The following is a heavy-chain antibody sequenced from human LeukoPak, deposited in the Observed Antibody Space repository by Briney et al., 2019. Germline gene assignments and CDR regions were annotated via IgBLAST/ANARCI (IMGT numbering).Heavy chain of an antibody. J-gene: IGHJ4*02. Sequence: SETLSLTCTVSGGSISGYYWSWLRQPPGKGLEWIGYLYYSGSTTYNPSLKSRVTISLDTSKNQFSLKLSSVTAADTAVYYCAGYSYGGFYFDYWGQGTLVTVSS. D-gene: IGHD5-18*01. CDR1: GGSISGYY. CDR2: LYYSGST. V-gene: IGHV4-59*08. CDR3: AGYSYGGFYFDY.